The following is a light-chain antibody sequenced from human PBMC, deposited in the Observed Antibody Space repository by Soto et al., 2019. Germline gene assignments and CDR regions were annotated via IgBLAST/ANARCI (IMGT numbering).Light chain of an antibody. Sequence: VLKHSPCTLSLSPGERATLSCMASQSVSSSYLAWCQQKPGQAPRLLIYGASSRATGIPDRFSGSGSGTDFTLTISRLEPEDFAVYYCQQYGSSPLTFGGGTKGDIK. CDR3: QQYGSSPLT. CDR2: GAS. CDR1: QSVSSSY. V-gene: IGKV3-20*01. J-gene: IGKJ4*01.